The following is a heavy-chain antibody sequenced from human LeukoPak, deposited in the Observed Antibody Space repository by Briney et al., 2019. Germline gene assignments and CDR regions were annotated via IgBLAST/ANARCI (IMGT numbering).Heavy chain of an antibody. J-gene: IGHJ4*02. CDR2: IYHSGST. Sequence: SETLSLTCTVSGYSISSGYYWGWIRQPPGKGLEWIGSIYHSGSTYYNPSLKSRVTISVDTSKNQFSLQLSSVTAADTAVYYCARDSGSGTYYWGQGTLVTVSS. V-gene: IGHV4-38-2*02. CDR1: GYSISSGYY. D-gene: IGHD6-19*01. CDR3: ARDSGSGTYY.